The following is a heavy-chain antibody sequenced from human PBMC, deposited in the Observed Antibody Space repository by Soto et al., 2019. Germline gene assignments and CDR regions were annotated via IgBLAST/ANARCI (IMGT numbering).Heavy chain of an antibody. D-gene: IGHD2-15*01. CDR3: GRGRSGTPSYYHAMDV. Sequence: QVQLVESGGGVVQPGRSLGLSCAASGFTFSSYGMNWVRQAPGKGLEWVALISNDGNKKYHADSVKGRVTISRDNSKNTLYLQMDSLRGEDTAVYFCGRGRSGTPSYYHAMDVWGKGTTVTVSS. CDR1: GFTFSSYG. V-gene: IGHV3-30*03. CDR2: ISNDGNKK. J-gene: IGHJ6*04.